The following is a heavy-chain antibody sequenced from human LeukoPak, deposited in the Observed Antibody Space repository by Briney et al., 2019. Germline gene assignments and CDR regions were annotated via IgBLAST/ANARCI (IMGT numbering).Heavy chain of an antibody. CDR2: IYYSGST. V-gene: IGHV4-59*01. CDR1: GGSISSYY. CDR3: ARVSGHPVYYYGMDV. J-gene: IGHJ6*02. Sequence: SETLSLTCTVSGGSISSYYWSWIRQPPGKGLEWIGYIYYSGSTNYNPSLKSRVTISVDTSKNQFSLKLSSVTAADTAVYYCARVSGHPVYYYGMDVWGQGTTVTVSS.